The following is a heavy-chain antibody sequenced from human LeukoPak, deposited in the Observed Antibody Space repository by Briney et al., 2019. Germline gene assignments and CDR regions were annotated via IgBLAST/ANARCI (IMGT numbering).Heavy chain of an antibody. D-gene: IGHD3-3*01. J-gene: IGHJ4*02. V-gene: IGHV3-9*01. CDR1: GFTFDDYA. Sequence: PGRSLRLSCAASGFTFDDYAMHWVRQAPGKGLEWVSGISWNSGFIGYADSVKGRFTISRDNAKNSLYLQMNSLRAEDTALYYCAKGNGRFLEWLFDYWGQGTLVTVSS. CDR2: ISWNSGFI. CDR3: AKGNGRFLEWLFDY.